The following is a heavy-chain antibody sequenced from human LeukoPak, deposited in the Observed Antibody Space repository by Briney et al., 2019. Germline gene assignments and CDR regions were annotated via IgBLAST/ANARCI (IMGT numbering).Heavy chain of an antibody. Sequence: SETLSLTCTVSGYSISSGYYWGWIRQPPGKGLEWIGYIYYSGSTNYNPSLKSRVTISVDTSKNQFSLKLSSVTAADTAVYYCARVSTMVRGVYAFDIWGQGTMVTVSS. J-gene: IGHJ3*02. CDR3: ARVSTMVRGVYAFDI. CDR1: GYSISSGYY. V-gene: IGHV4-61*01. CDR2: IYYSGST. D-gene: IGHD3-10*01.